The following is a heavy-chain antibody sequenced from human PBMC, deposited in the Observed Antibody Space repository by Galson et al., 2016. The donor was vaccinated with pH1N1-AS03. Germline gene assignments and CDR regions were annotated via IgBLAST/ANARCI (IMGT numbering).Heavy chain of an antibody. V-gene: IGHV3-43*02. J-gene: IGHJ4*02. CDR2: ISGYGGEST. Sequence: SLRLSCAASGFTFPHYAIHWVRQAPGDGLEWVSLISGYGGESTFYADSVQDRFTISRDNSKNSVYLQMNSLRAEDSALYFCARGQKRQDAWQVEWFPENWGQGTLVTVSS. D-gene: IGHD3-3*01. CDR1: GFTFPHYA. CDR3: ARGQKRQDAWQVEWFPEN.